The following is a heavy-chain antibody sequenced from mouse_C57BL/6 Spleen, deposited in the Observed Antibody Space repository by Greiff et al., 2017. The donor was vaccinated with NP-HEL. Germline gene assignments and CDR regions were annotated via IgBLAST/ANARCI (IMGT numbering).Heavy chain of an antibody. V-gene: IGHV1-69*01. Sequence: VQLQQPGAELVMPGASVKLSCKASGYTFTSYWMHWVKQRPGQGLEWIGEIDPSDSYTNYNQKFKGKSTLTVDKSSSTAYMQLSSLTSEDSAVYYCARSWTAGGNYFDYWGQGTTLTVSS. J-gene: IGHJ2*01. CDR2: IDPSDSYT. CDR1: GYTFTSYW. D-gene: IGHD3-3*01. CDR3: ARSWTAGGNYFDY.